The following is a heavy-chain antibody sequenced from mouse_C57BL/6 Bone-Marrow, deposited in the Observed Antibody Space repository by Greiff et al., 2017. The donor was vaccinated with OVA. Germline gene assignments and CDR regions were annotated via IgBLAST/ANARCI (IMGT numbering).Heavy chain of an antibody. CDR2: IRNKANGYTT. Sequence: EVQLQESGGGLVQPGGSLSLSCAASGFTFTDYYMSWVRQPPGKALEWLGFIRNKANGYTTEYSASVKGRFTISRDNSQSILYLQMNALRAEDSATYYCARSYWFAYWGQGTLVTVSA. CDR3: ARSYWFAY. V-gene: IGHV7-3*01. CDR1: GFTFTDYY. J-gene: IGHJ3*01.